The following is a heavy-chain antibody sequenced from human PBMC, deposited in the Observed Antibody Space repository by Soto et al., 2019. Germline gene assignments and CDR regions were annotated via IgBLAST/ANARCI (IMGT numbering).Heavy chain of an antibody. J-gene: IGHJ6*02. V-gene: IGHV1-2*04. D-gene: IGHD2-8*01. CDR3: ARGDSTDCSKGVCSFVYNPDMDV. Sequence: ASVKVSCKSSGYSFTDYHIHWVRQAPGQGLEWLGRINPKSGGTSTAQKFQGWVTMTTDTSISTASMELTRLTSDDTAIYYCARGDSTDCSKGVCSFVYNPDMDVSGPGTPLTVSS. CDR1: GYSFTDYH. CDR2: INPKSGGT.